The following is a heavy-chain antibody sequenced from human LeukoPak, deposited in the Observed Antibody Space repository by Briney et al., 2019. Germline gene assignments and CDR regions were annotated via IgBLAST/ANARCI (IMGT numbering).Heavy chain of an antibody. Sequence: PSETLSLTCTVSGGSISSYYWSWIRQPAGKGLEWIGRIYTSGSTNYNPSLKSRVTMSVDTSKNQFSLKLSSVTAADTAVYYCARAVFMDDYSTVSRPRVYYYYYMDVWGKGTTVTVSS. J-gene: IGHJ6*03. CDR2: IYTSGST. CDR3: ARAVFMDDYSTVSRPRVYYYYYMDV. D-gene: IGHD4-11*01. CDR1: GGSISSYY. V-gene: IGHV4-4*07.